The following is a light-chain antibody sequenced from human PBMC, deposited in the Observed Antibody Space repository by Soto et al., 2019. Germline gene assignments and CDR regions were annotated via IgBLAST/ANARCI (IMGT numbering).Light chain of an antibody. CDR1: SSDVGGYNF. V-gene: IGLV2-8*01. Sequence: QSALTQPPSASGSPGQSVTISCTGTSSDVGGYNFVSWYQQHPGKAPKLMIYEVSERPSGVLDRFSGSKSGNTASLTVSGLQAEDEADYYCSSYAGSNIVVFGGGTQLTVL. CDR2: EVS. J-gene: IGLJ2*01. CDR3: SSYAGSNIVV.